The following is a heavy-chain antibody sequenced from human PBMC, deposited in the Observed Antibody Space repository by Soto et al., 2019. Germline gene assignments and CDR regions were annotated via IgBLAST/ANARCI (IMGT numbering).Heavy chain of an antibody. Sequence: SVKVSCKASGGTFSSYSISWVRQAPGQGLEWMGGIIPIFGTANYAQKFQGRVTITADESTSTAYMELSSLRSEDTAVYYCARTRNNWNYGYYGMDVWGQGTTVTVSS. CDR1: GGTFSSYS. V-gene: IGHV1-69*13. CDR3: ARTRNNWNYGYYGMDV. J-gene: IGHJ6*02. D-gene: IGHD1-20*01. CDR2: IIPIFGTA.